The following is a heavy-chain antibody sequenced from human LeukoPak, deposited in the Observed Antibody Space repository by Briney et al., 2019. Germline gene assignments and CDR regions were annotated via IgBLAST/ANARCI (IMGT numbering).Heavy chain of an antibody. J-gene: IGHJ1*01. CDR1: GFTFSSYA. CDR2: ISGSGVTT. Sequence: GGSLRLSCIASGFTFSSYAMGWVRQAPGKGLEWVSAISGSGVTTHYAGSVQGRFSISRDNSENTLYLQMNSLRVEDTALYYCVKKVVVGATSPYSDFQDWGQGTLVTVSS. CDR3: VKKVVVGATSPYSDFQD. V-gene: IGHV3-23*01. D-gene: IGHD1-26*01.